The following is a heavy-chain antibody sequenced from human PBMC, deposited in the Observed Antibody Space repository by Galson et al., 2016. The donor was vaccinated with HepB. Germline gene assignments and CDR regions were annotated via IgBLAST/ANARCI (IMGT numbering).Heavy chain of an antibody. V-gene: IGHV4-31*11. CDR3: ARDRSEYYFDY. D-gene: IGHD2-15*01. J-gene: IGHJ4*02. CDR2: IYYTGST. Sequence: TLSLTCAVYGGSFSGYYWSWIRQHPGEGLEWIGYIYYTGSTYYNPSLKSRVTISVDTSKNQFSLKLSSVTAADTAMYYCARDRSEYYFDYWGQGTLVTVSS. CDR1: GGSFSGYY.